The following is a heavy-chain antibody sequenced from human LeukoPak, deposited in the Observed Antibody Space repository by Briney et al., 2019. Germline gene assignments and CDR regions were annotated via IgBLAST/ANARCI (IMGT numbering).Heavy chain of an antibody. CDR2: IHYSGLT. D-gene: IGHD1-7*01. CDR1: GVSVNGYY. CDR3: ARDPPEDEWNSLDS. V-gene: IGHV4-59*02. J-gene: IGHJ4*02. Sequence: SETLSLTCTVSGVSVNGYYWNWIRQAPGKGLEWIGLIHYSGLTVYSPSLQSRVSMSVDTPRNQFSLDLSSVTAADTALYYCARDPPEDEWNSLDSWGQGILVTVSS.